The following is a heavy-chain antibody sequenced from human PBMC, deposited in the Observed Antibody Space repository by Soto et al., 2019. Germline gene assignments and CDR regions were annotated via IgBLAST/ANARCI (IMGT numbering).Heavy chain of an antibody. V-gene: IGHV3-48*02. D-gene: IGHD6-19*01. CDR3: ARANSGWKRTEYFQH. Sequence: GGSLRLSCAASGFTFSSYSMNWVRQAPGKGLEWVSYISSSSTIYYADSVKGRFTISRDNAKNSLYLQMNSLRDEDTAVYYCARANSGWKRTEYFQHWGQGTLVTVSS. CDR1: GFTFSSYS. J-gene: IGHJ1*01. CDR2: ISSSSTI.